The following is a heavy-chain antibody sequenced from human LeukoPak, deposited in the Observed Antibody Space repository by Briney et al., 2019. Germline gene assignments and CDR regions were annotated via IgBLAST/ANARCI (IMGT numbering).Heavy chain of an antibody. Sequence: SVKVPCKASGYTFTSYGISWVRQAPGQGLEWMGGIIPIFGTANYAQKFQGRVTITADESTSTAYMELSSLRSEDTAVYYCARESTGGSCYEYWGQGTLVTVSS. CDR1: GYTFTSYG. CDR2: IIPIFGTA. D-gene: IGHD2-15*01. V-gene: IGHV1-69*13. J-gene: IGHJ4*02. CDR3: ARESTGGSCYEY.